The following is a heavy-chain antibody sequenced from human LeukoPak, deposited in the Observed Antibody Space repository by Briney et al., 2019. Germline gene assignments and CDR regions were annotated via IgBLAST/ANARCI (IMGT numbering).Heavy chain of an antibody. CDR2: IIPISGTA. J-gene: IGHJ4*02. CDR1: GGTFSSYA. D-gene: IGHD4-17*01. Sequence: SVKVSCKASGGTFSSYAISWVRQAPGQGLEWMGGIIPISGTANYAQKFQGRVTITTDESTSTAYMELSSLRSEDTAVYYCARGSYGDYAFYFDYWGQGTLVTVSS. CDR3: ARGSYGDYAFYFDY. V-gene: IGHV1-69*05.